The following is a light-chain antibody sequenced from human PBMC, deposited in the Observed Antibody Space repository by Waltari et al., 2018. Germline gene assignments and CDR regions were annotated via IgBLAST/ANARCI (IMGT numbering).Light chain of an antibody. Sequence: QSALTQPASVSGSPGQSITISCTGTPSDIGLYDYVSWYQQRPGKAPKLMIFDVTKRPSGVSKRFSGSKSGDTASLTISGLQAEDEADYYCSAYTGGSTLVVFGGGTKVIVL. J-gene: IGLJ2*01. CDR1: PSDIGLYDY. CDR2: DVT. CDR3: SAYTGGSTLVV. V-gene: IGLV2-14*01.